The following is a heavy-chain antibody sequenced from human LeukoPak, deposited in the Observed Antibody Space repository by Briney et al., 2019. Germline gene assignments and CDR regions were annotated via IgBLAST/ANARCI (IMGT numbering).Heavy chain of an antibody. Sequence: PGGSLRLSCAASGFSFDDYGMSWVRQAPGKGLEWVSGINWNGGSTGYADSVKGRFTISRDNAKNSLYLQMNSLRAEDTALYYCARGRYYDSSGYSSYYYYYMDVWGKGTTVTVSS. V-gene: IGHV3-20*04. CDR1: GFSFDDYG. CDR3: ARGRYYDSSGYSSYYYYYMDV. D-gene: IGHD3-22*01. CDR2: INWNGGST. J-gene: IGHJ6*03.